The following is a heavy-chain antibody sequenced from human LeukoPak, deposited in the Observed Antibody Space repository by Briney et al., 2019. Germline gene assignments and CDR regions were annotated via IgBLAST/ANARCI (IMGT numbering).Heavy chain of an antibody. CDR1: EFSVSSNY. V-gene: IGHV3-66*01. Sequence: GGSLRLSCAASEFSVSSNYMTWVRQAPGKGLECVSIIYSGGTTYYADSVRGRFTITRDNSKNTLYLQMDRLRVEDTAVYYCARKSDSLMLRGGDCWGQGTLVTVSS. J-gene: IGHJ4*02. D-gene: IGHD3-10*01. CDR3: ARKSDSLMLRGGDC. CDR2: IYSGGTT.